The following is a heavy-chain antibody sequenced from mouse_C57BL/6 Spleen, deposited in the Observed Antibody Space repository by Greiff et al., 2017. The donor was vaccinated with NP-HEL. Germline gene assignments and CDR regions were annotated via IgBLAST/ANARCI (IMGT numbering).Heavy chain of an antibody. CDR3: ARVGDYGYFDY. D-gene: IGHD2-4*01. CDR1: GYSITSGYY. V-gene: IGHV3-6*01. J-gene: IGHJ2*01. CDR2: ISYDGSN. Sequence: ESGPGLVKPSQSLSLTCSVTGYSITSGYYWNWIRQFPGNKLEWMGYISYDGSNNYNPSLKNRISITRDTSKNQFFLKLNSVTTEDTATYYCARVGDYGYFDYWGQGTTLTVSS.